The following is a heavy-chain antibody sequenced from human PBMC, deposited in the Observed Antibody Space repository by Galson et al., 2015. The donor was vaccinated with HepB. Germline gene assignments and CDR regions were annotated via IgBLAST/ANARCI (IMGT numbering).Heavy chain of an antibody. Sequence: SVKVSCKASGYTFTSYYMHWVRQAPGQGLEWMGIINPSGGSTSYAQKFQGRVTMTRDTSTSTVYMELSSLRSEDTAVYYCASATLNYVWGSYRYVDYWGQGTLVTVSS. CDR1: GYTFTSYY. CDR2: INPSGGST. V-gene: IGHV1-46*01. CDR3: ASATLNYVWGSYRYVDY. D-gene: IGHD3-16*02. J-gene: IGHJ4*02.